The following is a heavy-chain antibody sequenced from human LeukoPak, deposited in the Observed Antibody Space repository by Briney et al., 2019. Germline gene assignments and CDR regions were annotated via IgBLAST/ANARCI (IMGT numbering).Heavy chain of an antibody. J-gene: IGHJ6*03. D-gene: IGHD3-10*01. Sequence: GSSVKVSCKASGGTFSSYAISWVRQAPGQGLEWMGWMNPNSGNTGYAQKFQGRVTMTRNTSISTAYMELSSLRSDDTAVYYCARAFQFTMVRGVRDYYYMDVWGKGTTVTVSS. CDR2: MNPNSGNT. CDR3: ARAFQFTMVRGVRDYYYMDV. CDR1: GGTFSSYA. V-gene: IGHV1-8*02.